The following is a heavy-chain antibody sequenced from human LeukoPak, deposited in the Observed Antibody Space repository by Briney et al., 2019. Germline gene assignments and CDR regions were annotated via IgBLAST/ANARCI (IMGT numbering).Heavy chain of an antibody. CDR2: IYYSGST. CDR3: ARGDYVS. V-gene: IGHV4-59*01. Sequence: SETLSLTCTVSGGSISSYYWSWIRQPPGKGLEWIGYIYYSGSTNYNPSLKSRVTISVDTSKNQFSLKLSSVTAADTAVYYCARGDYVSWGQGTLATVSS. CDR1: GGSISSYY. D-gene: IGHD4-17*01. J-gene: IGHJ5*02.